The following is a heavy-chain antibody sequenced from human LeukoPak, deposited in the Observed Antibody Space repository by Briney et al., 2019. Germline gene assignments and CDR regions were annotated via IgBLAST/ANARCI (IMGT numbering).Heavy chain of an antibody. CDR3: ARGRGWYGVGY. Sequence: SETLSLTCTVSGGSISSYYWSWIRQPPGKGLEWIGYIYYSGSTNYNPSLKSRVTISVDTSKNQFSLKLSSVTAADTAVYYCARGRGWYGVGYWGQGTLVTVSS. D-gene: IGHD6-19*01. CDR2: IYYSGST. J-gene: IGHJ4*02. V-gene: IGHV4-59*01. CDR1: GGSISSYY.